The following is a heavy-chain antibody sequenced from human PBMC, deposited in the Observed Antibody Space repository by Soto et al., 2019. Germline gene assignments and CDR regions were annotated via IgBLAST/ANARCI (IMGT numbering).Heavy chain of an antibody. CDR1: GLTYSGFG. CDR3: AKDLGLDASASYPYH. D-gene: IGHD3-10*01. CDR2: ISYDGSHK. V-gene: IGHV3-30*18. J-gene: IGHJ5*02. Sequence: QVQLVESGGGVVQPGRSLRLSCAASGLTYSGFGMHWVRHTPSKGLEWLAVISYDGSHKLHADSVQGRFTISRDNSKNTLSLQMNSLRTEDTAVYYCAKDLGLDASASYPYHWGQGTLVSVSS.